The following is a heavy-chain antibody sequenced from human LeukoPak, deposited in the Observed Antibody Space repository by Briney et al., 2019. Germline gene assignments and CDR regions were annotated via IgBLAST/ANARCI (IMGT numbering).Heavy chain of an antibody. J-gene: IGHJ6*03. V-gene: IGHV4-59*01. CDR2: IYYSGST. CDR1: GGSISSYY. D-gene: IGHD2-2*01. CDR3: ARASQPYYYYMDV. Sequence: SETLSLTCTVSGGSISSYYWSWIRQPPGKGLEWIGYIYYSGSTNYNPSLKSRVTISVDTSKNQFSLKLSSVTAADTAVYYCARASQPYYYYMDVWGKGTTVTI.